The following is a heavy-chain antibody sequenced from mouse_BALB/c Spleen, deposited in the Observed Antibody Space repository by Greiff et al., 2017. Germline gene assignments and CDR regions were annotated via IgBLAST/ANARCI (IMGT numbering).Heavy chain of an antibody. V-gene: IGHV1-63*01. D-gene: IGHD2-4*01. Sequence: QVQLQQSGAELVRPGTSVKISCKASGYAFTNYWLGWVKQRPGHGLEWIGDIYPGSGNTYYNEKFKGKATLTADKSSGTAYMQLSSLTSEDSAVYFCAIFVYYYFAGALFAYWGQGTLGTVSA. CDR2: IYPGSGNT. J-gene: IGHJ3*01. CDR3: AIFVYYYFAGALFAY. CDR1: GYAFTNYW.